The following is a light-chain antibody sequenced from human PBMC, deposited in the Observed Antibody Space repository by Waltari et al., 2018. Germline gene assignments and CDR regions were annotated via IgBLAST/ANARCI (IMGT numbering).Light chain of an antibody. Sequence: EIVLTPSPATLSLSPGERATLSCRASQSVSSYLAWYQQKPGQAPRLLIYDSSNRATGIPARFSGSESGTDFTLTISSLEPEDFAVYYCQQRSNWPRTFGQGTKVEIK. CDR2: DSS. CDR3: QQRSNWPRT. J-gene: IGKJ1*01. V-gene: IGKV3-11*01. CDR1: QSVSSY.